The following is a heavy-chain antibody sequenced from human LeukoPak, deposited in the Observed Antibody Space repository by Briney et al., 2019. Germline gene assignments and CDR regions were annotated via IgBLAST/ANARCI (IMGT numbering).Heavy chain of an antibody. CDR2: IGDSGEIE. D-gene: IGHD6-19*01. J-gene: IGHJ4*02. V-gene: IGHV3-23*01. CDR3: AKGYSSGWTPFDY. CDR1: GLILRGHA. Sequence: GGSLRLSCAASGLILRGHAMSWVRQAPGKGLEWVSGIGDSGEIERYADSVKGRFTISRDNFRNTVYLEMRSLRPEDTAVYYCAKGYSSGWTPFDYWGQGTQVTVSS.